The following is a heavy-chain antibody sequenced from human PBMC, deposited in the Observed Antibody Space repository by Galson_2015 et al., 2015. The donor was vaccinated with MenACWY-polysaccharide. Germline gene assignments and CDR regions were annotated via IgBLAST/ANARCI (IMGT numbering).Heavy chain of an antibody. CDR1: GYTFTSYA. V-gene: IGHV1-69*13. Sequence: SVKVSCKASGYTFTSYAMNWVRQAPGQGLEWMGVIIPIFGTTNYAQNFLGRVTITADESTTTAHMELRSLRSGDTAMYYCARNPSPRSGGPLPYWGQGTPVTVSS. CDR3: ARNPSPRSGGPLPY. J-gene: IGHJ4*02. CDR2: IIPIFGTT. D-gene: IGHD1-14*01.